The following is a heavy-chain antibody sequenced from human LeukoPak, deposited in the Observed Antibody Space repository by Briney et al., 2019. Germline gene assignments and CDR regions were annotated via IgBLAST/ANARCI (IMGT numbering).Heavy chain of an antibody. V-gene: IGHV3-66*01. CDR1: GFTFSSYW. Sequence: PGGSLRLSCAASGFTFSSYWMHWVRQAPGKGLEWVSVIYSGGSTYYADSVKGRFTISRDNSKNTLYLQMNSLRAEDTAVYYCAREKYGGNYFDYWGQGTLVTVSS. CDR2: IYSGGST. D-gene: IGHD3-16*01. CDR3: AREKYGGNYFDY. J-gene: IGHJ4*02.